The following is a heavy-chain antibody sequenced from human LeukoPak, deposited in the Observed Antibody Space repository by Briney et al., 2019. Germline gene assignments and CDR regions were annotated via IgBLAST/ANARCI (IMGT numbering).Heavy chain of an antibody. CDR2: IHTSGST. CDR1: GGSISTYY. CDR3: ARHVKTWELLPDYFDY. D-gene: IGHD1-26*01. Sequence: PSETLSLTCTVSGGSISTYYWSWIRQSAGKGLEWIGRIHTSGSTDYNPSLKSRVTISVDTSKNQFSLKLSSVTAADTAVYYCARHVKTWELLPDYFDYWGQGTLVTVSS. V-gene: IGHV4-4*07. J-gene: IGHJ4*02.